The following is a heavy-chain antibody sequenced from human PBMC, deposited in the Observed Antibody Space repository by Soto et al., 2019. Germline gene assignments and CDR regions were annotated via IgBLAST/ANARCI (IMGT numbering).Heavy chain of an antibody. CDR1: GYSFTSYW. CDR2: ISAYNGNT. J-gene: IGHJ4*02. D-gene: IGHD6-13*01. V-gene: IGHV1-18*04. Sequence: GESLKISCKGSGYSFTSYWISWVRQAPGQGLEWMGWISAYNGNTNYAQKLQGRVTMTTDTSTSTAYMELRSLRSDDTAVYYCARDLHRTLSSSWYLDYWGQGTLVTVSS. CDR3: ARDLHRTLSSSWYLDY.